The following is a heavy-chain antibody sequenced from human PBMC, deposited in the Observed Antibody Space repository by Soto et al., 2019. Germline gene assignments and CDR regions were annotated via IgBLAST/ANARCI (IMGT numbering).Heavy chain of an antibody. D-gene: IGHD3-22*01. CDR2: IYYSGST. CDR3: ARETSPYYYDSSPDAFDI. J-gene: IGHJ3*02. CDR1: GGSISSGGYY. Sequence: QVQLQESGPGLVKPSQTLSLTCTVSGGSISSGGYYWSWIRQHPGKGLEWIGYIYYSGSTYYNPSLKGRVTISVETSKNQFSLKLSSVTAADTAVYYCARETSPYYYDSSPDAFDIWGQGTMVTVSS. V-gene: IGHV4-31*03.